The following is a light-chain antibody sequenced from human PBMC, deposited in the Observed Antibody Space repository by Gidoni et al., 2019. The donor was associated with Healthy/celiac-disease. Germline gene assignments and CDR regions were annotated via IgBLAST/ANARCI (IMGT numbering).Light chain of an antibody. CDR2: RDS. CDR3: QVWDSSTEV. Sequence: SYELTPPLSVSVALGQTARSTCVGILIGSKHVHWYKQKPGQAPVLVIYRDSNRPSGIPERFSGSNSGNTATLTISRAQAGDEADYYCQVWDSSTEVFGTGTKVTV. J-gene: IGLJ1*01. V-gene: IGLV3-9*01. CDR1: LIGSKH.